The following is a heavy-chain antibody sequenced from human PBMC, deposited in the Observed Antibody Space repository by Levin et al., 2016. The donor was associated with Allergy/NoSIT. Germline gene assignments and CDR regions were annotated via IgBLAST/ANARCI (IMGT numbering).Heavy chain of an antibody. CDR3: ARSVAYCGGDCPDDY. J-gene: IGHJ4*02. CDR2: IDPSDSYT. Sequence: KVSCKGSGYSFTRYWISWVRQMPGKGLEWMGRIDPSDSYTKYSPSFQGHVIISADKSIRIAYLQWSSLKASDTAMYYCARSVAYCGGDCPDDYWGQGTLVTVSS. D-gene: IGHD2-21*02. CDR1: GYSFTRYW. V-gene: IGHV5-10-1*01.